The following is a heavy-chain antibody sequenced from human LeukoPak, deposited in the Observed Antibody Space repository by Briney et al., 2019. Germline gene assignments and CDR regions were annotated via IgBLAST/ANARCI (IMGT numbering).Heavy chain of an antibody. CDR1: GFTFSSYA. V-gene: IGHV3-23*01. J-gene: IGHJ5*02. Sequence: GGSLRLSCAASGFTFSSYAMSWVRQAPGKGLEWVSAISGSGGSTYYADSVKGRFTISRDNSKNTLYLQMSSLRAEDTAVYYCAKDKGWFGELSPWGQGTLVTVSS. CDR3: AKDKGWFGELSP. D-gene: IGHD3-10*01. CDR2: ISGSGGST.